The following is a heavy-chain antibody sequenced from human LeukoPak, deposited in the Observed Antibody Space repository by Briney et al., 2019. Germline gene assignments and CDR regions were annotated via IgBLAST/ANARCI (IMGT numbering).Heavy chain of an antibody. J-gene: IGHJ6*03. CDR2: INTNTGNP. CDR3: ARVEAVQWGWTHYYYYYYMDV. D-gene: IGHD5-18*01. CDR1: GYTFTSYA. V-gene: IGHV7-4-1*02. Sequence: ASVKVSCKASGYTFTSYAMNWVRQAPGQGLEWMGWINTNTGNPTYAQGFTGRFVFSLDTSVSTAYLQISSLKAEDTAVYYCARVEAVQWGWTHYYYYYYMDVWGKGTTVTVSS.